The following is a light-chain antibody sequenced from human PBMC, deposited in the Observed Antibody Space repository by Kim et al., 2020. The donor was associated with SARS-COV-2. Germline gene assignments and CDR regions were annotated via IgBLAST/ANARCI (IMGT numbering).Light chain of an antibody. J-gene: IGLJ2*01. CDR2: QDS. Sequence: SVSTGQTASITCSGDKVGDKYACWYQQKPGQSPVLVIYQDSKRPSGIPERFSGSNSGNTATLTISGTHAMDEADYYCQAWDSSTVVFGGGTQLTVL. V-gene: IGLV3-1*01. CDR3: QAWDSSTVV. CDR1: KVGDKY.